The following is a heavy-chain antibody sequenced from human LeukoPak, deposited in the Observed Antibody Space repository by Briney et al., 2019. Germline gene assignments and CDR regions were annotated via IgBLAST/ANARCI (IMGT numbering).Heavy chain of an antibody. J-gene: IGHJ4*02. CDR1: GYIFSNYG. CDR3: ARDHAGSYYDVWSGYYNDDGSADY. D-gene: IGHD3-3*01. Sequence: GASGIFSCKASGYIFSNYGISWVRQAPGQGLEWMGWISGHNGNTYYAQKVQDRVTMTTDTSTNTAYMELKTLRSDDTAVYFCARDHAGSYYDVWSGYYNDDGSADYWGQGTLVTVS. CDR2: ISGHNGNT. V-gene: IGHV1-18*01.